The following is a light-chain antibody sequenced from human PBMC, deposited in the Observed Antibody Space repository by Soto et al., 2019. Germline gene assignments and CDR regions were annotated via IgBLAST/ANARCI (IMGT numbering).Light chain of an antibody. CDR1: QSISTF. CDR3: QQSYSVPLT. J-gene: IGKJ5*01. CDR2: GAS. V-gene: IGKV1-39*01. Sequence: DIQMSQSPSSLSASAGDRVSISCRASQSISTFLNWYQQKPGKVPKLLIYGASTLQSEVPSRFSGSGSGTDFTLTISSLQTEDSATYYCQQSYSVPLTFGQGTRVEIK.